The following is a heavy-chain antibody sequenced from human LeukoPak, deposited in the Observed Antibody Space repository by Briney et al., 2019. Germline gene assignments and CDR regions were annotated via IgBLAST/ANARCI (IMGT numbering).Heavy chain of an antibody. V-gene: IGHV1-2*06. D-gene: IGHD4-23*01. CDR3: ACWGGGNQGH. J-gene: IGHJ4*02. CDR1: GYTFTAYY. CDR2: INPNSGDT. Sequence: ASVKVSCKDSGYTFTAYYMHWVRQAPGQGLEWMGRINPNSGDTMYAQNLQGRVTVTRDTSISTAYMELSRLRSDDTAVYYCACWGGGNQGHWGQGTLVTVSS.